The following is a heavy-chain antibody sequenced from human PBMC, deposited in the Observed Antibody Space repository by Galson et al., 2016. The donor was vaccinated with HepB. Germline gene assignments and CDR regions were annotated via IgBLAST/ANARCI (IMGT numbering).Heavy chain of an antibody. CDR3: ASEGTGEDWAFYY. J-gene: IGHJ4*02. V-gene: IGHV3-53*01. Sequence: SLRLSCAVSAFSANYMAWARQAPGRGLEWVSVVYRGGATYYADSVKGRFTFSRDDSNNLYPQMNSLRAEDTAVYYCASEGTGEDWAFYYWGQGTLVTVSS. CDR2: VYRGGAT. D-gene: IGHD3/OR15-3a*01. CDR1: AFSANY.